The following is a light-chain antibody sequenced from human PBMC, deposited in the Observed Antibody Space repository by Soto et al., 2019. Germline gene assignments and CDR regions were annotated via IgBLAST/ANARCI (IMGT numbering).Light chain of an antibody. V-gene: IGKV3-20*01. CDR2: DAF. CDR3: QQYGSSPIT. CDR1: QSVSSSN. Sequence: EIVLTQSPDTLSLSPGERATLSCRPSQSVSSSNLAWYQQKPGQAPRLLIYDAFSRASGISDRFSGSGSGTDFTLTISRLEPEDFGVYYCQQYGSSPITFGQGTRLEIE. J-gene: IGKJ5*01.